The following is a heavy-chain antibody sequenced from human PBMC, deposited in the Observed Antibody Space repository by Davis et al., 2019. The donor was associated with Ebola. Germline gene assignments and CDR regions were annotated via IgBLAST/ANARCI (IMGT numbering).Heavy chain of an antibody. CDR3: ARERAAMVWRYKYYYYGMDV. J-gene: IGHJ6*02. CDR2: IKQDGSEK. D-gene: IGHD5-18*01. Sequence: PGGSLRLSCAASGFTFSSYWMSWVRQAPGKGLEWVANIKQDGSEKYYVDSVKGRFTISRDNAKNSLYLQMNSLRAEDTAVYYCARERAAMVWRYKYYYYGMDVWGQGTTVTVSS. CDR1: GFTFSSYW. V-gene: IGHV3-7*01.